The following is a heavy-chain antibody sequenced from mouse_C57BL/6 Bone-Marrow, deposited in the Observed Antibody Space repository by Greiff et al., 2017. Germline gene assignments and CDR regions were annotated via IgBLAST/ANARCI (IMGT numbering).Heavy chain of an antibody. Sequence: VQLQQPGAELVMPGASVKLSCKASGYTFTSYWMHWVKQRPGQGLEWIGEIDPSDSYTNYNQKFKGKSTLTVDKSSSTAYMQLSSLTSEDSAVXYCATLLRWYFDVWGTGTTVTVSS. V-gene: IGHV1-69*01. J-gene: IGHJ1*03. D-gene: IGHD1-2*01. CDR1: GYTFTSYW. CDR3: ATLLRWYFDV. CDR2: IDPSDSYT.